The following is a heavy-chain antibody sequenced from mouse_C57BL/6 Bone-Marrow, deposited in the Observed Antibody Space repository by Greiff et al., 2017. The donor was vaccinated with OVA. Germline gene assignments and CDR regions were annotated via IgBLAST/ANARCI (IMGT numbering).Heavy chain of an antibody. CDR1: GFPITSGYY. Sequence: QLQESGPGLVKPSQSLFLTCSITGFPITSGYYWIWIRQSPGKPLEWMGYITHSGETFYNPSLQSPISITRETSKNQFFLQLNSVTTEDTAMYYCAGGNYDGSFAYWGQGTLVTVSA. V-gene: IGHV12-3*01. CDR2: ITHSGET. D-gene: IGHD2-3*01. CDR3: AGGNYDGSFAY. J-gene: IGHJ3*01.